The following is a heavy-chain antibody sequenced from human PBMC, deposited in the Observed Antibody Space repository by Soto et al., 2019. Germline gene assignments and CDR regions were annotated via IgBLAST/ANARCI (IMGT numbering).Heavy chain of an antibody. Sequence: AAVKVSCKASGYNFTPYYIHWLRQAPGQGLEWMGVINPDGGSTNYAQKFKGRFTVTADTSTSIVYMELISLASEETAVDYCARRTVVGATVRSFFDSWGQGTLVTVSS. CDR1: GYNFTPYY. CDR2: INPDGGST. J-gene: IGHJ4*01. CDR3: ARRTVVGATVRSFFDS. D-gene: IGHD2-21*01. V-gene: IGHV1-46*01.